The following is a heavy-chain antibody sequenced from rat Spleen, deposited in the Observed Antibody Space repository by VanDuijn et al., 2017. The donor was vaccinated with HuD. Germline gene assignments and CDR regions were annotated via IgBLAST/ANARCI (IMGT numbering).Heavy chain of an antibody. Sequence: QVQLKGSGPGLMQPSQTLSLTCTVSGFSLTDFHIRWVRQSPGKGLEWVGVIWTGGNAAYTSLLKSRLSISRDTSKNQVFLKMSSLQTEVTTTYYCASDRNYFDYWGQGVMVTVSS. CDR1: GFSLTDFH. J-gene: IGHJ2*01. CDR3: ASDRNYFDY. V-gene: IGHV2-43*01. CDR2: IWTGGNA.